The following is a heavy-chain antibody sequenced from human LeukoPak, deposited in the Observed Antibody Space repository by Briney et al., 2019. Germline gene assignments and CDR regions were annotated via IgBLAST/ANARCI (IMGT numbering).Heavy chain of an antibody. CDR3: ARFEQWLVLDY. CDR1: GFTFSSYE. D-gene: IGHD6-19*01. Sequence: GGSLRLSCAASGFTFSSYEMNWVRQAPGKGLEWVSYISSSGSTIYYADSVKGRFTISRDNAKNSLYLQMNSLRSEDTAVYYCARFEQWLVLDYWGQGTLVTASS. CDR2: ISSSGSTI. V-gene: IGHV3-48*03. J-gene: IGHJ4*02.